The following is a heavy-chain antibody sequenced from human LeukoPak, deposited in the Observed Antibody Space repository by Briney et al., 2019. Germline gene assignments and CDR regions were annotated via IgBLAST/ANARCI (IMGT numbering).Heavy chain of an antibody. CDR3: AKDPLYCSSTGCPGY. V-gene: IGHV3-23*01. J-gene: IGHJ4*02. CDR2: ISGSGGST. Sequence: PGGSLRLSCAASGFTFSSYAMSWVRQAPGKGLEWVSAISGSGGSTYYADSVKGRFTISRDNSKNTLYLQMNSLRAEDTAVYYCAKDPLYCSSTGCPGYWGQGTLVTVPS. CDR1: GFTFSSYA. D-gene: IGHD2-2*01.